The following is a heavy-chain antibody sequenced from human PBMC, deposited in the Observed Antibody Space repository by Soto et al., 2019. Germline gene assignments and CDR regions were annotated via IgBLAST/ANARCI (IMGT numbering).Heavy chain of an antibody. D-gene: IGHD3-22*01. V-gene: IGHV1-69*08. CDR1: GGTFSSYT. J-gene: IGHJ6*02. Sequence: QVQLVQSGAEVKKPGSSVKVSCKASGGTFSSYTISWVRQAPGQGLEWMGRIIPILGIANYAQKFQGRVTITANKSTSTAYMRLSSMRSEDTAVYYCGRDPSDSSGDWNYYYYYGMAVWGHGTTVTVSS. CDR3: GRDPSDSSGDWNYYYYYGMAV. CDR2: IIPILGIA.